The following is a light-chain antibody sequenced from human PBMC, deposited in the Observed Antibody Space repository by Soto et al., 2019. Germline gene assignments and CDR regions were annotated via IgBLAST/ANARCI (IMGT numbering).Light chain of an antibody. V-gene: IGKV1-5*03. Sequence: DIQMTQSPSTLSASVGDRVTITCRASQSIGSWLAWYQQKPGRAPKLLIYKASSLETGVPSRFSGSGSGTEFTLTISSLQPDDFATYYCQEYNSFSKTFGQVTKVDIK. CDR1: QSIGSW. CDR3: QEYNSFSKT. CDR2: KAS. J-gene: IGKJ1*01.